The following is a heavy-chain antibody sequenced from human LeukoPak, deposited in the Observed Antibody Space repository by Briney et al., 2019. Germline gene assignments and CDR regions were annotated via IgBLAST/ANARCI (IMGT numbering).Heavy chain of an antibody. D-gene: IGHD3-3*01. CDR3: ASITFGVVIDAFDI. J-gene: IGHJ3*02. Sequence: GGSLRLSFAASGFTFSSYSMNWVRQAPGKGLEWVSSISSSSYIYYADSVKGRFTISRDNAKNSLYLQMNSLRAEDTAVYYSASITFGVVIDAFDIWGQGTMVTVSS. V-gene: IGHV3-21*01. CDR2: ISSSSYI. CDR1: GFTFSSYS.